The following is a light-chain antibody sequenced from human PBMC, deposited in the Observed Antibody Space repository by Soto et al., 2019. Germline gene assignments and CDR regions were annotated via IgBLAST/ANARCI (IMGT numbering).Light chain of an antibody. J-gene: IGLJ1*01. V-gene: IGLV3-1*01. CDR2: QDS. CDR1: KLGDKY. CDR3: QAWDSSINV. Sequence: SYELTQPPSVSVSPGQTASITCSGDKLGDKYACWYQQKPGQSPLLVIYQDSKRPSGIPERFSGSNSGNTATLTISGTQAMDEADYYCQAWDSSINVFGTGTKVTVL.